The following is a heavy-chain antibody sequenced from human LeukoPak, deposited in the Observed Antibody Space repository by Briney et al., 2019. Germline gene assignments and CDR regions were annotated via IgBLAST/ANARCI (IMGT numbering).Heavy chain of an antibody. CDR3: ARDRSSSSTLIDAFDI. CDR1: GYTFTSYG. J-gene: IGHJ3*02. D-gene: IGHD6-6*01. V-gene: IGHV1-18*01. Sequence: GASVKVSCKASGYTFTSYGISWVRQAPGQGLEWMGWISAYNGNTNYAQKLQGRVTMTTDTSTSTAYMELRSPRSDDTAVYYCARDRSSSSTLIDAFDIWGQGTMVTVSS. CDR2: ISAYNGNT.